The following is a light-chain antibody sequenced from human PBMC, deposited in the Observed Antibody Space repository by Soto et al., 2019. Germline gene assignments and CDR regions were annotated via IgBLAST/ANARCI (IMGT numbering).Light chain of an antibody. CDR1: SSNIGAGYD. CDR3: QSYDSGRSGLYV. V-gene: IGLV1-40*01. Sequence: QSALTQPPSVSGAPGQRVTISCTGSSSNIGAGYDVHWYQQLPRTAPKLLIYGSTNRPSGVPDRFSGSRSGTSASLAITGLQAEDEADYYCQSYDSGRSGLYVVGTGTKLTVL. CDR2: GST. J-gene: IGLJ1*01.